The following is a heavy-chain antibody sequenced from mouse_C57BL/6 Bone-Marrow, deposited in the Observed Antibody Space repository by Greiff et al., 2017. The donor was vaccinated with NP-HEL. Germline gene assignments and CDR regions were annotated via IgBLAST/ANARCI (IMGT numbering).Heavy chain of an antibody. CDR1: GYSITSGYY. V-gene: IGHV3-6*01. D-gene: IGHD2-5*01. CDR3: ARDSNIPFAY. J-gene: IGHJ3*01. CDR2: ISYDGSN. Sequence: VQLKESGPGLVKPSQSLSLTCSVTGYSITSGYYWNWIRQFPGNKLEWMGYISYDGSNNYNPSLKNRISITRDTSKNQFFLKLNSVTTEDTATYYCARDSNIPFAYWGQGTLVTVSA.